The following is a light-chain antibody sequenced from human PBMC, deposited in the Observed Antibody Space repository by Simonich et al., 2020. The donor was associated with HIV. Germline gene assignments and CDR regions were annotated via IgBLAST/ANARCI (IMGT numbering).Light chain of an antibody. CDR1: QSISSY. CDR3: QKSYSTPRT. Sequence: DIHMTQSPSSLSASVGDRVTITCRASQSISSYLNWYQQKPGKAPKLLIYAASSLQSGVPSRFSGSGSGTDFTLTISSLQPEDFATYYCQKSYSTPRTFGQGTKVEIK. J-gene: IGKJ1*01. V-gene: IGKV1-39*01. CDR2: AAS.